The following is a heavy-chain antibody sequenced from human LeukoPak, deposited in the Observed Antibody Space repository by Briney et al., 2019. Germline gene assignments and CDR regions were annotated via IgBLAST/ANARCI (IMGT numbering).Heavy chain of an antibody. D-gene: IGHD3-3*01. J-gene: IGHJ6*02. V-gene: IGHV1-69*01. Sequence: GASVKVSCKASGGTFSSYAISWVRQAPGQGLEWMGGIIPIFGTANYAQKFQGRVTITADESTSTAYMELSSLRSEDTAVYYCAREQYYDFWSGYSYYYYGMDVWGQGTTVTVSS. CDR1: GGTFSSYA. CDR3: AREQYYDFWSGYSYYYYGMDV. CDR2: IIPIFGTA.